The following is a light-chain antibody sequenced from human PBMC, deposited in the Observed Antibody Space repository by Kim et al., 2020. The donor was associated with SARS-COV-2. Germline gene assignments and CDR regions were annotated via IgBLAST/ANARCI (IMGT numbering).Light chain of an antibody. V-gene: IGKV3-20*01. CDR1: QSVSGSH. J-gene: IGKJ4*01. Sequence: EIVLTQSPGTLSLSPGERATPSCRASQSVSGSHLAWYQQKPGQTPRILIYDASSRVTGISDRFSGSGSGTDFTLTISRLQPEDFAVYYCQQYAASPFTFGGGTKVEI. CDR3: QQYAASPFT. CDR2: DAS.